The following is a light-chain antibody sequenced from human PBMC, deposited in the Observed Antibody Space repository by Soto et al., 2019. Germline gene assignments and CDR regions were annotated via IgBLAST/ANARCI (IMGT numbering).Light chain of an antibody. Sequence: QSALTQPPSASVSPGQSVTISCTGTSSDVGYYNYVSWYQQHPGKAPKLMIYEVNKRPSGVPDRFSGSKSGNTASLTVSGLQAKDEADYYCSSHAGYNNFYVFGTGTKVTVL. CDR1: SSDVGYYNY. V-gene: IGLV2-8*01. CDR2: EVN. CDR3: SSHAGYNNFYV. J-gene: IGLJ1*01.